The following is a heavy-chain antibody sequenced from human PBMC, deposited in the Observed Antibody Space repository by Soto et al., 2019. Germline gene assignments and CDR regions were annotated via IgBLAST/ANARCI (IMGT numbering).Heavy chain of an antibody. Sequence: GASVKVSCKASGYTFTSYGISWVRQAPGQGLEWMGGIIPIFGTANYAQKFQGRVTITADESTSTAYMELSSLRSEDTAVYYCKRGGDYMDVWGKGTTVTVSS. V-gene: IGHV1-69*13. D-gene: IGHD1-26*01. CDR3: KRGGDYMDV. J-gene: IGHJ6*03. CDR1: GYTFTSYG. CDR2: IIPIFGTA.